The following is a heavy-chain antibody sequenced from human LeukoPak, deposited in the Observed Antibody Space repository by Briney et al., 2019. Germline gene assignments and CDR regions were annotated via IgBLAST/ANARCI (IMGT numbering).Heavy chain of an antibody. CDR1: GFTFSSYA. J-gene: IGHJ4*02. D-gene: IGHD4-17*01. V-gene: IGHV3-23*01. CDR3: AKDSTVTSLGY. CDR2: ISGSGGST. Sequence: GGSLRLSRAAPGFTFSSYAMSWVRQAPGKGLEWVSAISGSGGSTYYADSVKGRFTISRDNSKNTLYLQMNSLRAEDTAVYYCAKDSTVTSLGYWGQGTLVTVSS.